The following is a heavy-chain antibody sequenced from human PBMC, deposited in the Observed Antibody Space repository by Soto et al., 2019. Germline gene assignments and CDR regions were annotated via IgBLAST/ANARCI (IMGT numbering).Heavy chain of an antibody. D-gene: IGHD6-19*01. CDR1: GGSISSYY. CDR3: ARDLGGIAVAGTSYYGMDV. J-gene: IGHJ6*02. CDR2: IYYSGST. Sequence: PSETLSLTCTVSGGSISSYYWSWIRQPPGKGLEWIGYIYYSGSTNYNPSLKSRVTISVDTSKNQFSLKLSSVTAADTAVYYCARDLGGIAVAGTSYYGMDVWGQGTTVTVSS. V-gene: IGHV4-59*01.